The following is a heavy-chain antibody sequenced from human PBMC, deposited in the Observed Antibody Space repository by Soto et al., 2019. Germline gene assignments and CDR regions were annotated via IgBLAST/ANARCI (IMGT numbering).Heavy chain of an antibody. CDR3: ARELRVVVISGGVDY. J-gene: IGHJ4*02. CDR2: ISDDGSNK. Sequence: QVQLVESGGGVVQPGRSLRLSCAASGFTFSSYAMHWVRQAPGKGLAWVAVISDDGSNKYYADSVKGRVTISRDNSKNTLYLQMNSMRAEDTAVYYCARELRVVVISGGVDYWGQGTLVTVSS. V-gene: IGHV3-30-3*01. CDR1: GFTFSSYA. D-gene: IGHD3-22*01.